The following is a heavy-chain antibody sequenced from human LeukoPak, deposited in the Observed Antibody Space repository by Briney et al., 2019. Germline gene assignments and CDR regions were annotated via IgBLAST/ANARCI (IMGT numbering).Heavy chain of an antibody. CDR1: GGSISGYY. CDR3: AKRGRSSWYFDY. CDR2: IHYSGTT. D-gene: IGHD6-13*01. Sequence: SETLSLTCTVSGGSISGYYWNWIRQPPGKGLEWIGYIHYSGTTNYNPSLKSRVTISVDTSKNQLSLKLSSVTAADTAVYYCAKRGRSSWYFDYWGQGTQVTISS. J-gene: IGHJ4*02. V-gene: IGHV4-59*01.